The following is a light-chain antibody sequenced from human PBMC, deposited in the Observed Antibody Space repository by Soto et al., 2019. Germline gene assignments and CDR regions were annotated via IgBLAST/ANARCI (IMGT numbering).Light chain of an antibody. Sequence: QSALTQPASLSGSPGQSITISCTGTSSDVGDNNYVSWYQQHPGKAPKLMIYDVTHRPSGISNRFSGSKSGNTASLTISGLQAEDEAEYYCSSYTSSSTLYVFGTGTKVTVL. CDR1: SSDVGDNNY. J-gene: IGLJ1*01. CDR3: SSYTSSSTLYV. CDR2: DVT. V-gene: IGLV2-14*01.